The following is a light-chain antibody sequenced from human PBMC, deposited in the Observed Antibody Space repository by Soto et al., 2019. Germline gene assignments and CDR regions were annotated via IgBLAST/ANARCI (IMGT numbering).Light chain of an antibody. Sequence: QLTESPSSISSSVGDRVIITCRASQAVNSWLAWFQQKPGMAPKLVIYDVSSLQSGVPSRFSGSGSGTEFTLTISSLQPEDFATYYCQQSNNHPISFGQGTRLEIK. CDR3: QQSNNHPIS. CDR2: DVS. CDR1: QAVNSW. J-gene: IGKJ5*01. V-gene: IGKV1-12*01.